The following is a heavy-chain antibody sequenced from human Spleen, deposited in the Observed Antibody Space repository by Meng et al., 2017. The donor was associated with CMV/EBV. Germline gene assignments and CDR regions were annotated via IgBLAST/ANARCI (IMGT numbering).Heavy chain of an antibody. CDR2: IRYDGSNK. D-gene: IGHD6-6*01. V-gene: IGHV3-30*02. CDR3: ARTSIAAPAGGGPWYFDL. Sequence: GRLGGLGGGVVQPGGSLGLSCAASGFTFRSYGMHWVRQAPGKGLEWVAFIRYDGSNKYYADSVKGRFTISRDNSKNTLYLQMNSLRAEDTAVYYCARTSIAAPAGGGPWYFDLWGRGTLVTVSS. CDR1: GFTFRSYG. J-gene: IGHJ2*01.